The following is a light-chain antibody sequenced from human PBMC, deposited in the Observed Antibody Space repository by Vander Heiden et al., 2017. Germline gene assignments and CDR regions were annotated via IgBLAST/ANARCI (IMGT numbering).Light chain of an antibody. Sequence: DIPLTQSPSSLSASVGDRVTVTCRASQGITDNLQWYQQKPGKAPKRLIYAASRLQSGIPSRFSGSGSGTDFTLTISNLQPEDFATYYCLQYNAYPLTFGQGTKVEIK. CDR3: LQYNAYPLT. V-gene: IGKV1-17*02. CDR1: QGITDN. J-gene: IGKJ1*01. CDR2: AAS.